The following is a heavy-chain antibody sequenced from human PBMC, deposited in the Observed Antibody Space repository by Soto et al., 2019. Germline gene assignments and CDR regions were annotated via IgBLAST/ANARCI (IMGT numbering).Heavy chain of an antibody. Sequence: GSLRLSCAASGFTFSSYGMHWVRQAPGKGLEWVAVIWYDGSNKYYADSVKGRFTISRDNSKNTLYLQMNSLRAEDTAVYYCARGPHKAMVRYFDLWGRGTLVTVSS. D-gene: IGHD5-18*01. CDR1: GFTFSSYG. V-gene: IGHV3-33*01. CDR3: ARGPHKAMVRYFDL. CDR2: IWYDGSNK. J-gene: IGHJ2*01.